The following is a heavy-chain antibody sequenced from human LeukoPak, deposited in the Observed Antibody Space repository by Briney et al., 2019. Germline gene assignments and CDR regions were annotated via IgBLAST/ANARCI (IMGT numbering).Heavy chain of an antibody. D-gene: IGHD1-7*01. Sequence: GASVKVSCKASGYSITNYAILWVRQAPGQGLEWMGWINTNTEKSTYAPGFTGRYVFSLDSSVNTAYLQISSLKAEDTAVYYCARDWYNWNYGLHAFDIWGQGTMVTVSS. CDR2: INTNTEKS. CDR3: ARDWYNWNYGLHAFDI. J-gene: IGHJ3*02. V-gene: IGHV7-4-1*02. CDR1: GYSITNYA.